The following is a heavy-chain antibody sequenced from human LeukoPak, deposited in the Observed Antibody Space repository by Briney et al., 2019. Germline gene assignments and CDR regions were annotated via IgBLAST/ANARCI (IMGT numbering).Heavy chain of an antibody. D-gene: IGHD2-15*01. CDR2: ISGSGGSP. Sequence: GGSLRLSCAASGFTFSSYAMSWVRQAPGKGLGWVSAISGSGGSPYYADSVKGRFTISRDNSKNTLDLQMNNLRAEDTAVYYCAKEGDIVVVVAHNWYFDLWGRGTLVTVSS. J-gene: IGHJ2*01. V-gene: IGHV3-23*01. CDR1: GFTFSSYA. CDR3: AKEGDIVVVVAHNWYFDL.